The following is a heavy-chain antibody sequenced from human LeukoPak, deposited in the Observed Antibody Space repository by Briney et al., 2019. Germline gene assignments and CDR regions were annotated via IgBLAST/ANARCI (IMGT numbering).Heavy chain of an antibody. J-gene: IGHJ4*02. CDR3: ARRYYGSGSYGVDY. D-gene: IGHD3-10*01. V-gene: IGHV1-18*01. CDR1: GYTFTSYG. Sequence: GASAKVSCKASGYTFTSYGISWVRQAPGQGLEWMGWISAYNGNTNYAQKLQGRVTMTTDTSTSTAYMELRSLRSDDTAVYYCARRYYGSGSYGVDYWGQGTLVTVSS. CDR2: ISAYNGNT.